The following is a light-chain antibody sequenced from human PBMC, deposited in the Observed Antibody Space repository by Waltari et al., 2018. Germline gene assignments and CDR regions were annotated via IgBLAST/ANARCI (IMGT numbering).Light chain of an antibody. Sequence: QSVLTQPPSASGTPGQRVTISCSGSSSNIGRNTVNWYQQLPGTAPKLLIYSNNQRPSGVPDRFSGSKSGTSASLAISGLQSEDEADYYCAAWDDSLNGRVFGGGTKLTVL. CDR3: AAWDDSLNGRV. V-gene: IGLV1-44*01. CDR1: SSNIGRNT. CDR2: SNN. J-gene: IGLJ3*02.